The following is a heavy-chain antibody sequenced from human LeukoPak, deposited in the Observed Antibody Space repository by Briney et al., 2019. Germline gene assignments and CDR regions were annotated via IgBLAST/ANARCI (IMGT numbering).Heavy chain of an antibody. CDR3: ARTELRDRDYGDYNY. V-gene: IGHV4-39*01. J-gene: IGHJ4*02. D-gene: IGHD4-17*01. CDR1: GGSISSSSYY. CDR2: IYYSGST. Sequence: PSETLSLTCTVSGGSISSSSYYWGWIRQPPGKGLEWIGSIYYSGSTYYNPSLKSRVTISVDTSKNQFSLKMSSVTAADTAVYYCARTELRDRDYGDYNYWGQGTLVTVSS.